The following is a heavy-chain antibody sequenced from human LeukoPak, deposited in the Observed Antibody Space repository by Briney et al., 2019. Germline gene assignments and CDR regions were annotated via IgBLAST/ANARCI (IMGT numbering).Heavy chain of an antibody. CDR2: MNPDSGNT. Sequence: ASVKVSCEASGYTFSSYDIHWVRQATGQGLEWMGWMNPDSGNTGYAQNFQGRVSMTRNTYINTAYMELSRLRSDDTAVYYCARDRARWAVAGTLSWGYWGQGTLVTVSS. CDR1: GYTFSSYD. CDR3: ARDRARWAVAGTLSWGY. J-gene: IGHJ4*02. V-gene: IGHV1-8*01. D-gene: IGHD6-19*01.